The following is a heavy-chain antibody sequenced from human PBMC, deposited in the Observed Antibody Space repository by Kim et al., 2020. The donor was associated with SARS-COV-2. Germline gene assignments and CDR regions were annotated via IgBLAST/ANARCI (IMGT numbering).Heavy chain of an antibody. V-gene: IGHV1-69*04. D-gene: IGHD1-26*01. Sequence: SVKVSCKASGGTFSSYAISWVRQAPGQGLEWMGRIIPILGIANYAQKFQGRVTITADKSTSTAYMELSSLRSEDTAVYYCARGLLVGATTASGAYYYYGMDVWGQGTTVTVSS. J-gene: IGHJ6*02. CDR1: GGTFSSYA. CDR2: IIPILGIA. CDR3: ARGLLVGATTASGAYYYYGMDV.